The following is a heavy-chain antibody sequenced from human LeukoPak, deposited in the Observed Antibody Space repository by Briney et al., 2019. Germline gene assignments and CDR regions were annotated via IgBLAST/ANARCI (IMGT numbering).Heavy chain of an antibody. CDR2: INPNSGGT. V-gene: IGHV1/OR15-1*04. CDR1: GYIFTDYY. CDR3: ARDEASGLGDWFDP. D-gene: IGHD3-10*01. J-gene: IGHJ5*02. Sequence: ASVKVSCKASGYIFTDYYMHWVRQAPGQELGWMGRINPNSGGTNYAQKLQGRVTMTTDTSTSTAYMELRSLRSDDTAVYYCARDEASGLGDWFDPWGQGTLVTVSS.